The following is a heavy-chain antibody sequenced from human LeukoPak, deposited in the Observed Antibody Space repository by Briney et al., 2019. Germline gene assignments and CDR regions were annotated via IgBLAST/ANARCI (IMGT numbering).Heavy chain of an antibody. CDR3: ATLVSTRYYFDY. Sequence: PSETLSLTCAVYGGSFSGYYWAWIRQSPGKGLEWIGSVYYSGTTHYESSLKSRVSISIDTSKNQFSLRLTSVTAADTAVYFCATLVSTRYYFDYWGQGTLVTVSS. V-gene: IGHV4-34*01. CDR1: GGSFSGYY. J-gene: IGHJ4*02. D-gene: IGHD5/OR15-5a*01. CDR2: VYYSGTT.